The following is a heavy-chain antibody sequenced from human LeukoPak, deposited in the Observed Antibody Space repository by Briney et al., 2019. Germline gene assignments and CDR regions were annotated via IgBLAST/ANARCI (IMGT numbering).Heavy chain of an antibody. CDR2: ISYDGSNK. J-gene: IGHJ6*02. Sequence: GRSLRLSCAASGFTFSSYAMHWVRQAPGKGLEWVAVISYDGSNKYYADSVKGRFTISRDNSKNTLYLQMNSLRAEGTAVYYCARAGYCSSTSCYRDYYYYYGMDVWGQGTTVTVSS. CDR3: ARAGYCSSTSCYRDYYYYYGMDV. V-gene: IGHV3-30*04. D-gene: IGHD2-2*02. CDR1: GFTFSSYA.